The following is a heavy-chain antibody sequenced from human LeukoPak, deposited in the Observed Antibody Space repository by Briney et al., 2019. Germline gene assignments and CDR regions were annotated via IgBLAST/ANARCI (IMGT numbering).Heavy chain of an antibody. CDR2: ISYDGSNK. J-gene: IGHJ4*02. V-gene: IGHV3-30-3*01. CDR3: ASGLGTSFMTTVTIGGYFDY. D-gene: IGHD4-17*01. Sequence: PGGSLRLSCAASGFTFSSYAMHWVRQAPGKGLEWVAVISYDGSNKYYADSVKGRFTISRDNSKNTLYLQMNSLRAEDTAVYYCASGLGTSFMTTVTIGGYFDYWGQGTLVTVSS. CDR1: GFTFSSYA.